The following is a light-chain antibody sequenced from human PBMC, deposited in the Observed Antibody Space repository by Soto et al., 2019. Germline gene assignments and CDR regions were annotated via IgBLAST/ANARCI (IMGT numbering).Light chain of an antibody. V-gene: IGLV1-40*01. Sequence: QPVLTQPPSVSGAPGQRVTISCTGSSSNIGAIYDVHWYQHLPGTAPKLLIFGNTNRPSGVPDRFSGSKSGTSASLAITGLQAEDEADYYCQSYDSSLNAVVFGGGTKLTVL. CDR2: GNT. CDR1: SSNIGAIYD. CDR3: QSYDSSLNAVV. J-gene: IGLJ2*01.